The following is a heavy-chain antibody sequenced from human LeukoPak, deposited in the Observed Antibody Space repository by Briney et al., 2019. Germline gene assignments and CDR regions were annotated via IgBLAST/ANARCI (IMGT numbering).Heavy chain of an antibody. CDR3: VRSLDY. Sequence: GGSLRLSCAASGFPLSSYAMNWVRQAPGKGLEWVSVIAGSDGFTQYADSVKGRFTISRDNSKNTVYLQMNRLRVEDTALYYCVRSLDYWGQGTLATISS. CDR1: GFPLSSYA. CDR2: IAGSDGFT. V-gene: IGHV3-23*01. J-gene: IGHJ4*02.